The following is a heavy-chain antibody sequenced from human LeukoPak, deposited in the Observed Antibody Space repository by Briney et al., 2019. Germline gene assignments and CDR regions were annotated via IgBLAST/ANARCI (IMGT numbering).Heavy chain of an antibody. CDR2: ISSSSGTI. CDR1: GLTFSSYS. CDR3: ARDADSSGHFDY. J-gene: IGHJ4*02. Sequence: PGGCLRLSCAASGLTFSSYSMNWVRQAPGKGLEWVSYISSSSGTIYYADSVKGRFTISRDNAKNSLYLQMRSLRDEDTAVYYCARDADSSGHFDYWGQGTLVTVS. D-gene: IGHD3-22*01. V-gene: IGHV3-48*02.